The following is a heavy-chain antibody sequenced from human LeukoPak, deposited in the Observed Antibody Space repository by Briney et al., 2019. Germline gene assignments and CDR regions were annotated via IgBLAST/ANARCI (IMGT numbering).Heavy chain of an antibody. Sequence: SVKVSCKASRGTFSSYTISWVRQAPGQGLEWMGRIIPILGIANYAQKFQGRVTITADKSTGTAYMELSSLRSEDTAVYYCAADYGGNYWGQGTLVTVSS. CDR3: AADYGGNY. CDR1: RGTFSSYT. D-gene: IGHD4-23*01. CDR2: IIPILGIA. J-gene: IGHJ4*02. V-gene: IGHV1-69*02.